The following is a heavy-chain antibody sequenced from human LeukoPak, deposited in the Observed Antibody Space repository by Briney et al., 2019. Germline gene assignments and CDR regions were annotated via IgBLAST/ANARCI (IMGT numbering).Heavy chain of an antibody. V-gene: IGHV3-9*01. Sequence: GGSLRLSCAASGFTFDDYAMHWVRQAPGKGLEWVSGISWNSGSIGYADSVKGRFTISRDNAKNSLYLQMNSLRAEDTALYYCVKGNSPFEEWEPQEGFDYWGQGTLVTVSS. J-gene: IGHJ4*02. CDR2: ISWNSGSI. CDR1: GFTFDDYA. D-gene: IGHD1-26*01. CDR3: VKGNSPFEEWEPQEGFDY.